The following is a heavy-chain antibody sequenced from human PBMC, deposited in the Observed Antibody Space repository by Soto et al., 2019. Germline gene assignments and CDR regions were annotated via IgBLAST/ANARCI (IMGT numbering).Heavy chain of an antibody. D-gene: IGHD3-3*01. Sequence: ASVKVSCKASGYTFTSYYMHWVRQAPGQGLEWMGIINPSGGSTSYAQKFKGRVTMTRDTSTSTVYMELSSLRSEDTAVYYCARDTGRVLRFLEWPFDCWGQGTLVTV. CDR2: INPSGGST. CDR1: GYTFTSYY. V-gene: IGHV1-46*01. CDR3: ARDTGRVLRFLEWPFDC. J-gene: IGHJ4*02.